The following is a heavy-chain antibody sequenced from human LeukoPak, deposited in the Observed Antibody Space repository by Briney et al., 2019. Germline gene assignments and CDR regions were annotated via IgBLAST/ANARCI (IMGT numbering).Heavy chain of an antibody. CDR3: ARGGYYFGSGDGFDI. V-gene: IGHV3-48*03. D-gene: IGHD3-10*01. CDR2: ISSSGSTI. Sequence: PGGSLRLSCAASGFTFSSYEMNWVRQAPGKGLEWLSYISSSGSTIYYAESVKGRFTISRDNAKNSLYLQMNSLRAEDTAVYYCARGGYYFGSGDGFDIWGQGTMVTVSS. CDR1: GFTFSSYE. J-gene: IGHJ3*02.